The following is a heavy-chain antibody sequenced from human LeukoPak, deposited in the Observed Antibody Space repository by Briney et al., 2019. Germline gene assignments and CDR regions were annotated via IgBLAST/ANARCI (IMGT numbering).Heavy chain of an antibody. CDR2: ISGSGGST. V-gene: IGHV3-23*01. CDR3: AKDRDGGQWLVVL. CDR1: GFTFSDYY. J-gene: IGHJ4*02. Sequence: PGGSLRLSCAASGFTFSDYYMSWIRQAPGKGLEWVSAISGSGGSTYYADSVKGRFTISRDNSKNTLYLQMNSLRAEDTAVYYCAKDRDGGQWLVVLWGQGTLVTVSS. D-gene: IGHD6-19*01.